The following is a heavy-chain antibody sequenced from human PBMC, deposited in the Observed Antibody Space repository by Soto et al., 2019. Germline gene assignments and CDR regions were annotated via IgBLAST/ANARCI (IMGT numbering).Heavy chain of an antibody. J-gene: IGHJ4*02. D-gene: IGHD6-13*01. Sequence: GGSLRLSCSASGFTFSSYAMHWVRQAPGKGLEYVSAISSNGGSTYYADSVKGRFTISRDDSKNTLYLQMSSLRAEDTAVYYCVKDRGIAAAEYYFDYWGQGTLVTVSS. V-gene: IGHV3-64D*06. CDR2: ISSNGGST. CDR3: VKDRGIAAAEYYFDY. CDR1: GFTFSSYA.